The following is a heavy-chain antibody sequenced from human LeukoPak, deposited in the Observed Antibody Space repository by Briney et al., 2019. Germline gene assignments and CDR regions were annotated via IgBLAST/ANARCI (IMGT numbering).Heavy chain of an antibody. Sequence: SGGSLRLSCAASGFTFSGYGMHWVRQAPGKGLEWVAYIRYDGGDKYHADSVKGRFTISRDNAENTLYLQMNSLRAEDTAVYYCARDIVVPPASGRYFDYWGQGTLITVSS. CDR1: GFTFSGYG. D-gene: IGHD2-2*01. V-gene: IGHV3-30*02. CDR3: ARDIVVPPASGRYFDY. J-gene: IGHJ4*02. CDR2: IRYDGGDK.